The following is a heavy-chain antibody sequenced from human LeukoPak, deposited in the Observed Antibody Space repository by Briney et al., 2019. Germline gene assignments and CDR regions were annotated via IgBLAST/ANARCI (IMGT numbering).Heavy chain of an antibody. D-gene: IGHD1-14*01. CDR1: GYTFTGYY. CDR2: INPNSGGT. J-gene: IGHJ4*02. Sequence: GASVKVSCKASGYTFTGYYMHWLRQAPGQGLEWMGRINPNSGGTNYAQKFQGRVTITRDTSISTAYMELSRLRSDDTAVYYCARAYLITGTTQAGYWGQGTLVTVSS. CDR3: ARAYLITGTTQAGY. V-gene: IGHV1-2*06.